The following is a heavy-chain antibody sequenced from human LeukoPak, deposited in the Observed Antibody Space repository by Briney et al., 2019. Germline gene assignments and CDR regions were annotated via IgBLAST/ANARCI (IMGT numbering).Heavy chain of an antibody. J-gene: IGHJ4*02. Sequence: SVKVSCKAFGGTFSSYAISWVRQAPGQGLEWMGRIIPIFGTANYAQKFQGRVTITTDESTSTAYMELSSLRSEDTAVYYCARELYYYDSSGYFDYWGQGTLVTVSS. V-gene: IGHV1-69*05. CDR3: ARELYYYDSSGYFDY. CDR1: GGTFSSYA. D-gene: IGHD3-22*01. CDR2: IIPIFGTA.